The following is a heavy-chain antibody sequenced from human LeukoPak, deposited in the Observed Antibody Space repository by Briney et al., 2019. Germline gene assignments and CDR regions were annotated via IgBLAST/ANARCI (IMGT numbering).Heavy chain of an antibody. CDR3: ARGHDYVWGSYRPYYFDY. J-gene: IGHJ4*02. V-gene: IGHV4-59*01. Sequence: SSETLSLTCTVSGGSISSYYWSWIRQPPGKGLEWIGYIYYSGSTNYNPSLKSRVTISVDTSKNQFSLKLSSVTAADTAVYYCARGHDYVWGSYRPYYFDYWGQGTLVTVSS. D-gene: IGHD3-16*02. CDR1: GGSISSYY. CDR2: IYYSGST.